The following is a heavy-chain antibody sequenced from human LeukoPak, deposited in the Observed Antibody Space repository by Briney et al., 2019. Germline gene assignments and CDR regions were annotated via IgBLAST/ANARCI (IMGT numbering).Heavy chain of an antibody. CDR1: GGSISSGGYS. CDR2: IYHSGST. D-gene: IGHD2-2*01. V-gene: IGHV4-30-2*01. Sequence: SETLSLTCAVSGGSISSGGYSWRWIRQPPGKGLEWIGYIYHSGSTYYNPSLKSRVTISVDRSKNQFSLKLSSVTAADTAVYYCARFPYCSSTSCYSGWFDPWGQGTLVTVSS. J-gene: IGHJ5*02. CDR3: ARFPYCSSTSCYSGWFDP.